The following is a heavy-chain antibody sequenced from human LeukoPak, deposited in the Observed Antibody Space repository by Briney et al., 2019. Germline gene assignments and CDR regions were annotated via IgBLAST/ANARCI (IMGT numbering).Heavy chain of an antibody. J-gene: IGHJ4*02. CDR1: GYTFTSYG. V-gene: IGHV1-18*04. D-gene: IGHD3-9*01. CDR3: ARDREDILTGYPDRAFDY. Sequence: GASVKVSCKASGYTFTSYGISWVRQAPGQGLEWMGWISAYNGNTNYAQKLQGRVTMTTDTSTSTAYMELRSLRSDDTAVYYCARDREDILTGYPDRAFDYWGQGTLVTVSS. CDR2: ISAYNGNT.